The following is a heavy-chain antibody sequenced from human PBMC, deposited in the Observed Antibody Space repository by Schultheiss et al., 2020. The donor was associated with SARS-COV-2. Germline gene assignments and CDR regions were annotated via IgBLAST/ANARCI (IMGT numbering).Heavy chain of an antibody. Sequence: SETLSLTCTVSGGSIRSSNYFWGWIRQPPGKGLEWIGYIYYSGSTNYNPSLKSRVTISVDTSKNQFSLKLSSVTAADTAVYYCAIAGNSRWYYYAMDVWGQGTTVTVSS. J-gene: IGHJ6*02. D-gene: IGHD6-19*01. V-gene: IGHV4-61*05. CDR1: GGSIRSSNYF. CDR3: AIAGNSRWYYYAMDV. CDR2: IYYSGST.